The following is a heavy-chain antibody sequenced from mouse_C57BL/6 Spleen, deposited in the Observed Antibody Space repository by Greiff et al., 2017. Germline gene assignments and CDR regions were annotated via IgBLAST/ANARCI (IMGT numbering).Heavy chain of an antibody. V-gene: IGHV1-7*01. D-gene: IGHD1-1*01. Sequence: VQLQQSGAELAKPGASVKLSCKASGYTFTSYWMHWVKQRPGQGLEWIGYINPSSGYTKYNQKFKDKATLTADKSSRAAYMQLSSLTYEDSSVYYCAKPFNYYGSSYDYSMDYWGQGTSVTVSS. CDR2: INPSSGYT. J-gene: IGHJ4*01. CDR1: GYTFTSYW. CDR3: AKPFNYYGSSYDYSMDY.